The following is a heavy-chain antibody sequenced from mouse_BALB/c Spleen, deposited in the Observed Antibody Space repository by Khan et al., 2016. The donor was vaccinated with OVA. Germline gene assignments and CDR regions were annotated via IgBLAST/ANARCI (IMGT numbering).Heavy chain of an antibody. J-gene: IGHJ4*01. V-gene: IGHV2-6-7*01. CDR1: GFSLTGYG. CDR2: IWGDGST. D-gene: IGHD2-9*01. Sequence: VKLLESGPGLVAPSQSLSITCTVSGFSLTGYGVNWVRQPPGKGLEWLGMIWGDGSTDYNSALKSRLNLSKDNSKSQVFLKMNSLQTDDTAMYYCARAYYGNDREAMDYWGHGTTVTVSS. CDR3: ARAYYGNDREAMDY.